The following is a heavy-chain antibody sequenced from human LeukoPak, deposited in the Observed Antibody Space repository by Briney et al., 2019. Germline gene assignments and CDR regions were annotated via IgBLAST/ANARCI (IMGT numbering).Heavy chain of an antibody. V-gene: IGHV3-49*03. CDR3: TRDVITMVRGVIPFDY. D-gene: IGHD3-10*01. Sequence: GGSLRLSCTAPGFTFGDYAMSWFRQAPGKGLEWVGFIRSKAYGGTTEYAASVKGRFTISRDDSKSIAYLQMNSLKTEDTAVYYCTRDVITMVRGVIPFDYWGQGTLVTVSS. CDR2: IRSKAYGGTT. CDR1: GFTFGDYA. J-gene: IGHJ4*02.